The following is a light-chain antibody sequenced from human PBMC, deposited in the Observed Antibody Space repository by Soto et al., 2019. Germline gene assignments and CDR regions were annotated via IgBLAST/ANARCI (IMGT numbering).Light chain of an antibody. J-gene: IGKJ4*01. CDR1: QSITNY. Sequence: DIQVTLSPSALSASEEDRVPITCRASQSITNYLNWYQHKPGQAPNLLIYAASTLQAGVPSRFRGSGSGTDFTLTISSLQPEDFATYFCQQCNSSPPTFGGVTKVDVK. CDR2: AAS. V-gene: IGKV1-39*01. CDR3: QQCNSSPPT.